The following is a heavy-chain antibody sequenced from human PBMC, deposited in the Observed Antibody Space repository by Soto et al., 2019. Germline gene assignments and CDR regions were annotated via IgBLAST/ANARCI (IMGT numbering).Heavy chain of an antibody. CDR1: GGSINYNSYY. CDR2: IFYTGTT. D-gene: IGHD2-2*01. CDR3: ARLVVVAPVANA. Sequence: TLSLACSVSGGSINYNSYYWGWIRQPPGKGLEWVGGIFYTGTTYYSPSLKDRVTISVDTSKNSFSLNLTSVTAADTAVYFCARLVVVAPVANAWGQGTLVTVSS. V-gene: IGHV4-39*02. J-gene: IGHJ5*02.